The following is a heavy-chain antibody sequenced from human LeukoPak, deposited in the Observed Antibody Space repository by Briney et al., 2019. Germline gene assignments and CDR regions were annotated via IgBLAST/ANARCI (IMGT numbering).Heavy chain of an antibody. J-gene: IGHJ5*02. CDR2: FYHSGST. Sequence: PSGTLSLTCTVSGGSLSSSNWWNWVRQPPGKGLEWIGEFYHSGSTNYNPSLKTRVTISVDKSKNQFSLKLSSVTAADTAVYYCARGYYDSSGSFTGFDPWGQGTLVTVSS. D-gene: IGHD3-22*01. V-gene: IGHV4-4*02. CDR3: ARGYYDSSGSFTGFDP. CDR1: GGSLSSSNW.